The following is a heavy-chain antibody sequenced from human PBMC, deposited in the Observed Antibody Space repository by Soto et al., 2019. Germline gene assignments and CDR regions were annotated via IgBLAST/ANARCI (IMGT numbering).Heavy chain of an antibody. Sequence: SETLSLTCAVQRGFFNDYYWGWIRQPPGKGLEWIGEINHSGSTTYSPSLMSRVTISVDTSKNQFSLKLNSVTAADTGVYYCVRGSRRGLDYWGQGTVVTVSS. D-gene: IGHD3-16*01. V-gene: IGHV4-34*01. CDR3: VRGSRRGLDY. CDR1: RGFFNDYY. CDR2: INHSGST. J-gene: IGHJ4*02.